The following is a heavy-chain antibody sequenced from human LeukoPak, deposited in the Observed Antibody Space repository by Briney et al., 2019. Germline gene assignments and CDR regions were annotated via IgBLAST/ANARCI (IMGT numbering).Heavy chain of an antibody. CDR1: GFTFDDYA. V-gene: IGHV3-9*01. J-gene: IGHJ4*02. D-gene: IGHD6-6*01. CDR2: ISWNSGSI. Sequence: GRSLRLSCAASGFTFDDYAMHWVRQAPGKGLEWVSGISWNSGSIGYADSVKGRFTISRDNAKNSLYLQMNSLRAEDTALYYCATSSSSSSWGFEYWGQGTLVTVSS. CDR3: ATSSSSSSWGFEY.